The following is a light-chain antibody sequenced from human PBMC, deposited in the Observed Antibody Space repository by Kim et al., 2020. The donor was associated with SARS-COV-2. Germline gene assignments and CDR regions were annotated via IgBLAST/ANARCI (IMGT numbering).Light chain of an antibody. CDR3: QQYNHWPPWT. J-gene: IGKJ1*01. Sequence: SPGGTATLSCRASRSSGSNLAWYQQNPGQAPRLLIHCASTRATGVPARFSGSGFGTEFTLTISSLQSEDYAVYYCQQYNHWPPWTFGQGTKVDIK. CDR2: CAS. V-gene: IGKV3-15*01. CDR1: RSSGSN.